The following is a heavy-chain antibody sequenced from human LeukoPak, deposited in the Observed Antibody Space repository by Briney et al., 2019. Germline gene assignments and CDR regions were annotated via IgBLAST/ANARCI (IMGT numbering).Heavy chain of an antibody. CDR3: ARALGRGFGKYYFDS. Sequence: PSETLSLTCTVSGGSVSSTSYYWGWIRQPPGKGLEWIGSINYSGSTYYNPSLKSRVTISVDTSKNQFSLKLTALTDADTAVYYCARALGRGFGKYYFDSWGQGTLVTVSS. CDR1: GGSVSSTSYY. V-gene: IGHV4-39*01. CDR2: INYSGST. D-gene: IGHD1-14*01. J-gene: IGHJ4*02.